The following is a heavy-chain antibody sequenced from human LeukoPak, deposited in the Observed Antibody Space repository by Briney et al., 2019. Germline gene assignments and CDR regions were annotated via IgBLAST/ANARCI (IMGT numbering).Heavy chain of an antibody. CDR2: ISGSGGST. V-gene: IGHV3-23*01. CDR1: GFTFSSYA. D-gene: IGHD2-15*01. J-gene: IGHJ6*02. CDR3: AKVGCSGGSCYSGVRSYYYYGMDV. Sequence: GGSLRLSCAASGFTFSSYAMSWVRQAPGRGLEWVSAISGSGGSTYYADSVKGRFTVSRDNSKNTLYLQMNSLRAEDTAVYYCAKVGCSGGSCYSGVRSYYYYGMDVWGQGTTVTVSS.